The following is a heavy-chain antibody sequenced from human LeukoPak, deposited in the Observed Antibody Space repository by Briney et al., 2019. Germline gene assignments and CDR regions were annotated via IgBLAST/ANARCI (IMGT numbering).Heavy chain of an antibody. D-gene: IGHD6-6*01. CDR1: GFTFDDYG. CDR3: ARSEAGTHPGQQGVIAARPALLRYMDV. J-gene: IGHJ6*03. V-gene: IGHV3-20*04. CDR2: INWNGGGT. Sequence: PGGSLRLSCAASGFTFDDYGMSWVRQAPGKGLEWVPGINWNGGGTGYADSVKGRFTISRDNAKNSLYLQMNSLRAEDTALYYCARSEAGTHPGQQGVIAARPALLRYMDVWGKGTTVTVSS.